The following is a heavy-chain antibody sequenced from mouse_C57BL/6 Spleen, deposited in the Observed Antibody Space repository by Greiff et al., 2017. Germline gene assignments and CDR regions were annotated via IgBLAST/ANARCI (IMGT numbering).Heavy chain of an antibody. CDR2: IRLKSDNYAT. Sequence: DVMLVESGGGLVQPGGSMKLSCVASGFTFSNYWMNWVRQSPEKGLEWVAQIRLKSDNYATHYAESVKGRFTISRDDSKSSVYLQMNNLRAEDTGIYYCTDDYDPYYAMDYWGQGTSVTVSS. CDR1: GFTFSNYW. V-gene: IGHV6-3*01. D-gene: IGHD2-4*01. J-gene: IGHJ4*01. CDR3: TDDYDPYYAMDY.